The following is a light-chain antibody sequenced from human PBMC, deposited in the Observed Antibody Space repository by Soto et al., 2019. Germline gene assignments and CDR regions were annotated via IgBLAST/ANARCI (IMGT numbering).Light chain of an antibody. Sequence: QSVLTQPPSVSAAPGQKVTISCSGSSSNIGNNYVSWYQQLPGTAPKPLIYDNNKRPSGIPDRFSGSKSGTSATLGITGLQTGDEADYYCGTWDSSLSAVFGGGTQLTVL. CDR2: DNN. CDR3: GTWDSSLSAV. CDR1: SSNIGNNY. V-gene: IGLV1-51*01. J-gene: IGLJ2*01.